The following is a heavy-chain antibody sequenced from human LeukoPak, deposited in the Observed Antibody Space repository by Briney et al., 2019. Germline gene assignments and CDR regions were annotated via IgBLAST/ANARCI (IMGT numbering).Heavy chain of an antibody. CDR2: ISGSGGST. Sequence: GGSLRLSCAASGFTFSSYAMSWVRQAPGKGLEWVSAISGSGGSTYYADSVKGRFTVSRGNSKNTLYLQMNSLRAEDTAVYYCAKVPDGREANWFDPWGQGTLVTVSS. CDR3: AKVPDGREANWFDP. CDR1: GFTFSSYA. D-gene: IGHD1-14*01. V-gene: IGHV3-23*01. J-gene: IGHJ5*02.